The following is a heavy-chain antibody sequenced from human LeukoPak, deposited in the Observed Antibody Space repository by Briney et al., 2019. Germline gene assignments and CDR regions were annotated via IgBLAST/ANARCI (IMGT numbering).Heavy chain of an antibody. V-gene: IGHV1-2*02. CDR2: INPNSGGT. J-gene: IGHJ6*03. CDR3: ARDPSWELPFYYYYMDV. D-gene: IGHD1-26*01. Sequence: GASVKVSCKASGYTFTGYYMHWVRQAPGQGLEWMGWINPNSGGTNYAQNFQGRVTMTRDTSISTAYMELSRLRPDDTAVYYCARDPSWELPFYYYYMDVWGKGTTVTVSS. CDR1: GYTFTGYY.